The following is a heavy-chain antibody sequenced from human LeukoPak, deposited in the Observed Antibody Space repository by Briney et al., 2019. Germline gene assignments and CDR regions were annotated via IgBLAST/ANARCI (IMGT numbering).Heavy chain of an antibody. D-gene: IGHD6-6*01. J-gene: IGHJ4*02. Sequence: GSLRLSCAASGFSFSTYWMNWVRQVPGKGLEWVANIKEDGSEKYYVEAVKGRFTISRDNAKNSLYLQINSLRAEDTAVYYCARIGYSSSSLDYWGQGTLVTVSS. CDR1: GFSFSTYW. CDR3: ARIGYSSSSLDY. V-gene: IGHV3-7*01. CDR2: IKEDGSEK.